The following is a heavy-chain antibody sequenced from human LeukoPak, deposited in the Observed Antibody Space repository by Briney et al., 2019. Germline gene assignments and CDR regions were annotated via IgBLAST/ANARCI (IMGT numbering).Heavy chain of an antibody. V-gene: IGHV4-59*01. D-gene: IGHD2/OR15-2a*01. CDR2: IYYSGST. CDR3: ARGATSLSYFDS. CDR1: GGSISTYY. Sequence: SETLSLTCTVSGGSISTYYWSWIRQPPGKGLEWIGYIYYSGSTNYNPSLKSRVTISVDTSKNQFSLKLSSVTAADTAVYYCARGATSLSYFDSRGQGITVTVSS. J-gene: IGHJ4*02.